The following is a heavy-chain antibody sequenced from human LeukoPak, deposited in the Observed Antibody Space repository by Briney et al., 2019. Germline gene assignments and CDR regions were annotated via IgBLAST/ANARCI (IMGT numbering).Heavy chain of an antibody. CDR1: GESFSGYY. D-gene: IGHD6-19*01. V-gene: IGHV4-34*01. CDR3: ARHNGQWLVYYYGMDV. J-gene: IGHJ6*02. CDR2: INHSGRT. Sequence: PSETLSLTCAVYGESFSGYYWTWIRLPPGKGLEWIGEINHSGRTNYNPSLKSRVTISVDTSKNQFSLKLSSVTAADTAVYYCARHNGQWLVYYYGMDVWGQGTTVTVSS.